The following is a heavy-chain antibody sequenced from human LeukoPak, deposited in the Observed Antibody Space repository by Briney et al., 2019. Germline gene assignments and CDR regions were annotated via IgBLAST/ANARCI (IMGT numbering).Heavy chain of an antibody. D-gene: IGHD3-10*01. CDR1: GGSFSSYA. Sequence: SVKVSCKASGGSFSSYAISWVRRAPGQGLEWMGRIIPILGIANYAQKFQGRVTITADKSTSTAYMELSSLRSEDTAVYYCASQVTSSGSWGQGTLVTVSS. V-gene: IGHV1-69*04. CDR2: IIPILGIA. CDR3: ASQVTSSGS. J-gene: IGHJ4*02.